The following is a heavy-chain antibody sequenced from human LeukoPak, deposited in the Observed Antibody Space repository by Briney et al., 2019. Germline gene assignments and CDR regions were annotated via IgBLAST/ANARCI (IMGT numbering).Heavy chain of an antibody. J-gene: IGHJ4*02. D-gene: IGHD3-22*01. V-gene: IGHV1-46*01. CDR1: GYTFTSYY. Sequence: ASVKVSCKASGYTFTSYYMHWVRQAPGQGLEWMGIINPGGGSTSYAQKFQGRVTMTRDTSTSTVYMELSSLRSEDTAVYYCARTPTYYYDSSGYLDYWGQGTLVTVSS. CDR3: ARTPTYYYDSSGYLDY. CDR2: INPGGGST.